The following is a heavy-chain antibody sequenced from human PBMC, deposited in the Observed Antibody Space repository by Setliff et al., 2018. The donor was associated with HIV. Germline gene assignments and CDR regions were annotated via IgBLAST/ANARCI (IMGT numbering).Heavy chain of an antibody. J-gene: IGHJ4*02. Sequence: VKVSCKASGGTFSDFRTTWVRQAPGQGLEWMGEITPFVGITNYAQKFQGRVTISADESTATAYIELSSLRSDDTAVYYCARGPSGSYSFDYWGQGTLVTVSS. CDR1: GGTFSDFR. CDR3: ARGPSGSYSFDY. D-gene: IGHD1-26*01. CDR2: ITPFVGIT. V-gene: IGHV1-69*10.